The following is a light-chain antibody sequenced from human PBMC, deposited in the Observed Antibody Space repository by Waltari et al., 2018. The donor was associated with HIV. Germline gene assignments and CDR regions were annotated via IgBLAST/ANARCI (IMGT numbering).Light chain of an antibody. CDR2: EGS. J-gene: IGLJ2*01. V-gene: IGLV2-23*01. CDR3: CSYAGSSPVL. CDR1: SSDVGSYNL. Sequence: QSALTQPASVSGSPGQSITISCTGTSSDVGSYNLVSWYQQHPGKAPKLMIYEGSKRPSGVSNRFSGSKSGSTASLTISGLQAEDEAVYYCCSYAGSSPVLFGGGTKLTVL.